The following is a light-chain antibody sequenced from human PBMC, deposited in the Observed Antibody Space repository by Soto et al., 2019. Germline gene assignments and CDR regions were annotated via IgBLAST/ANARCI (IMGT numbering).Light chain of an antibody. J-gene: IGKJ2*01. Sequence: EIVLTQSPGTLSLSPGERATLSCRASQSVSTSSLAWYQQQPGQAPRLLIYGASNRATGIPARVSASGSGADFTLSISRLEPEEFAMYYCQQYGSSPYTFGQGTKLAIK. CDR3: QQYGSSPYT. CDR1: QSVSTSS. V-gene: IGKV3-20*01. CDR2: GAS.